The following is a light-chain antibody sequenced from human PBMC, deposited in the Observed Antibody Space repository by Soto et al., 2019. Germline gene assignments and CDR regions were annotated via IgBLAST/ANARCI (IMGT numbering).Light chain of an antibody. CDR2: RNN. Sequence: QSVLTQPPSASGTPGQRVTISCSGSSSNIGSNYVYWYQQLPGTAPKLLIYRNNQRPSGVPDRFSGSKSGTSASLAISGLLSEDEADYYCAAWDDSLRGVVFGGGTKLTVL. CDR1: SSNIGSNY. V-gene: IGLV1-47*01. CDR3: AAWDDSLRGVV. J-gene: IGLJ2*01.